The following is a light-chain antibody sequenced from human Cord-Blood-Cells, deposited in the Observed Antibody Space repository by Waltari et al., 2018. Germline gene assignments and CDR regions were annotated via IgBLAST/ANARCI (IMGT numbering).Light chain of an antibody. V-gene: IGLV2-23*01. CDR1: CSDVGSYNL. J-gene: IGLJ3*02. Sequence: QSALTQPASVSGSPGQSITISCTGPCSDVGSYNLVSWYQQPPGKAPKLMIYEGSKRPSGVSNRFSGSKSGNTASLTISGLQAEDEADYYCCSYAGSSTLVFSGGTKLTVL. CDR3: CSYAGSSTLV. CDR2: EGS.